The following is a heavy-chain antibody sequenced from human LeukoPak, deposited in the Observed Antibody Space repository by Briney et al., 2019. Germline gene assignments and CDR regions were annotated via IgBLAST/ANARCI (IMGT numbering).Heavy chain of an antibody. V-gene: IGHV3-23*01. CDR2: ISISGENT. Sequence: GGSLRLSCAASGFTFSSYAMSWVRQAPGKGLEWVSAISISGENTYYADSVKGRFTISRDTSRNTLYLQMHSLRAEDTAVYYCARLISTSSSRTSDYWGQGTLVTVSS. CDR3: ARLISTSSSRTSDY. CDR1: GFTFSSYA. J-gene: IGHJ4*02. D-gene: IGHD6-6*01.